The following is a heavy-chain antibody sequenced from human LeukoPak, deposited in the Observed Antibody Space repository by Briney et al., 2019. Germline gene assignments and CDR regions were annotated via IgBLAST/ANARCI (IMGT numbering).Heavy chain of an antibody. CDR3: ARDRYVGTTTAGDSDS. Sequence: LAGGSLRLSCAASGFTFSSYSMNWVRQAPGKGLEWVSFISSSSSSINYADSVKGRFTISRDNSKNTLYLQMNSLRAEDTAVYYCARDRYVGTTTAGDSDSWGQGTLVTVSS. D-gene: IGHD1-26*01. CDR1: GFTFSSYS. V-gene: IGHV3-48*01. CDR2: ISSSSSSI. J-gene: IGHJ4*02.